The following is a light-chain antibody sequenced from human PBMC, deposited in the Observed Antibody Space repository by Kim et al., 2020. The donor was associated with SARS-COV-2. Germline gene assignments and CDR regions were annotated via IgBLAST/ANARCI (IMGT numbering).Light chain of an antibody. J-gene: IGLJ3*02. CDR3: QVWDSSSDHRV. CDR1: NIGGKS. Sequence: APGKTAWITCGGNNIGGKSVHWYQQKPGRAPVLVIYYDSDRPSGIPERFSGSDSGNTATLTISRVEAGDEADYYCQVWDSSSDHRVFGGGTQLTVL. CDR2: YDS. V-gene: IGLV3-21*04.